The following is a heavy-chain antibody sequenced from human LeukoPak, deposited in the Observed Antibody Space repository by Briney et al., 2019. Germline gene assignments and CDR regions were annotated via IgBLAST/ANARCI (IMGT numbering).Heavy chain of an antibody. V-gene: IGHV3-49*03. CDR1: GFNFGDYA. CDR3: TRDEYGVCSNFFDY. Sequence: PGGSLRLSCTTSGFNFGDYAMSWFRQAPEKGLEGVGFITNKAFGGTAEYAASVKGRFTISRDDSRSIAYLQMDNLRTEDTGVYYCTRDEYGVCSNFFDYWGQGTLVTVST. J-gene: IGHJ4*02. CDR2: ITNKAFGGTA. D-gene: IGHD2-21*01.